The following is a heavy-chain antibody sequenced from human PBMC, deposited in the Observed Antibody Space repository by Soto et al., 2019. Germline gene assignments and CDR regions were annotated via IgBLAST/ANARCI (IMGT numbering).Heavy chain of an antibody. V-gene: IGHV3-23*01. CDR1: GFTFFNYA. CDR3: AHPRGYGVFDAYDI. D-gene: IGHD4-17*01. J-gene: IGHJ3*02. Sequence: PGGSLRLSCAASGFTFFNYAMSWVRQAPGKGLEWVSGISGSSGITDYADSVKGRFTISRDNSKNTMYLQMNSLRIEDTAVYYCAHPRGYGVFDAYDIWGQGTMVTVSS. CDR2: ISGSSGIT.